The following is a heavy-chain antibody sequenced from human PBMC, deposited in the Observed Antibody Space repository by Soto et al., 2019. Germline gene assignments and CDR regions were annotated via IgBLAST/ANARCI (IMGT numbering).Heavy chain of an antibody. CDR3: AYARRDYGGNIFDY. Sequence: QVQLVESGGGVVQPGRSLTLSCAASGFTFRGYGIHWIRQAPGKGLEWVALISYDGSKKYYADSVKGRFTISRDNSKNTLYMQMDGLRVEDKDVYYCAYARRDYGGNIFDYWGQGTLVIVSS. J-gene: IGHJ4*02. CDR1: GFTFRGYG. V-gene: IGHV3-30*03. CDR2: ISYDGSKK. D-gene: IGHD4-17*01.